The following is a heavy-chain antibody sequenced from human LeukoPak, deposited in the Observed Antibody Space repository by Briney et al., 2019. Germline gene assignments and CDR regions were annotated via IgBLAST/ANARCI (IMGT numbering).Heavy chain of an antibody. CDR3: ARRGYSYGYDY. Sequence: GGSLRLSCAGSGFTFSSYWMHWVRQPPGKGLVWVSRINSDGSTTTYADSVKGRFTISRDNAKNTLYLQMNSLRVEDTAVYYCARRGYSYGYDYWGQGTLVTVS. CDR2: INSDGSTT. V-gene: IGHV3-74*01. CDR1: GFTFSSYW. D-gene: IGHD5-18*01. J-gene: IGHJ4*02.